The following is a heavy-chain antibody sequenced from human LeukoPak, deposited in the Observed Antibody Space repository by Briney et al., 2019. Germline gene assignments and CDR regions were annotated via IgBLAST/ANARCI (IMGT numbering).Heavy chain of an antibody. CDR3: ARARRGIVVVPAARFDY. D-gene: IGHD2-2*01. CDR1: GYTFTSYY. CDR2: TKPSGGST. V-gene: IGHV1-46*01. Sequence: ASVKVSCKASGYTFTSYYMHWVRQAPGQGLEWMGITKPSGGSTSYAQKFQGRVTMTRDTSTSTVYMELSSLRSEDTAVYYCARARRGIVVVPAARFDYWGQGTLVTVSS. J-gene: IGHJ4*02.